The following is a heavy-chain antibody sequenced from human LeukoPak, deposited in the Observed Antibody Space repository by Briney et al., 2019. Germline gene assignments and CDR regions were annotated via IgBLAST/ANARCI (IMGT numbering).Heavy chain of an antibody. Sequence: PGRSLRLSCAASGFTFSSYAMHWVRQAPGKGLEWVAVISYDGSNKYYADSVKGRFTISRDNSKNTLYLQMNSLRAEDTAVYYCARGGIAAHAFDIWGQGTMVTVSS. V-gene: IGHV3-30-3*01. J-gene: IGHJ3*02. D-gene: IGHD1-26*01. CDR2: ISYDGSNK. CDR3: ARGGIAAHAFDI. CDR1: GFTFSSYA.